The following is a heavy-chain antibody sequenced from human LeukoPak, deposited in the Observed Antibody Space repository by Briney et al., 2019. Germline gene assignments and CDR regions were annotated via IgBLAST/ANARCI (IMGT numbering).Heavy chain of an antibody. D-gene: IGHD5-18*01. CDR2: IIPILGIA. V-gene: IGHV1-69*02. CDR3: ARAPPDTAMVAWFDP. J-gene: IGHJ5*02. Sequence: ASVKVSCKASGGTFSSYTISWVRQAPGQGLEWMGRIIPILGIANYAQKFQGRVTITADKSTSTAYMELSSLRSEDTAVYYCARAPPDTAMVAWFDPWGQGTLVTVSS. CDR1: GGTFSSYT.